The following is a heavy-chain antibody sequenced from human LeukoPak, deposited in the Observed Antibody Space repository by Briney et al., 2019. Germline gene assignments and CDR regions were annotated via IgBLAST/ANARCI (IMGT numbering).Heavy chain of an antibody. CDR2: IYHSGST. V-gene: IGHV4-30-2*03. Sequence: IPSQTLSLTCTVSGGSISSGGYYWSWIRQPPGKGLEWIGYIYHSGSTYYNPSLKSRVTISVDTSKNQFSLKLSSVTAADTAVYYCARHPGAITIFGVVSPKGYYYMDVWGKGTTVTVSS. D-gene: IGHD3-3*01. CDR1: GGSISSGGYY. J-gene: IGHJ6*03. CDR3: ARHPGAITIFGVVSPKGYYYMDV.